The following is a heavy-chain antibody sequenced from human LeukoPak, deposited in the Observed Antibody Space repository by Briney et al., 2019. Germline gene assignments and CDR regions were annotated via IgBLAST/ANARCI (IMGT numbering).Heavy chain of an antibody. CDR1: GCTFTSYD. D-gene: IGHD6-13*01. J-gene: IGHJ4*02. Sequence: ASVKVSCKASGCTFTSYDINWVRQATGQGLEWMGWMNPNSGNTGYAQKFQGRVTMTRNTSISTAYMELSSLRSEDTAVYYCARGYYSSSWSDYWGQGTLVTVSS. CDR2: MNPNSGNT. V-gene: IGHV1-8*01. CDR3: ARGYYSSSWSDY.